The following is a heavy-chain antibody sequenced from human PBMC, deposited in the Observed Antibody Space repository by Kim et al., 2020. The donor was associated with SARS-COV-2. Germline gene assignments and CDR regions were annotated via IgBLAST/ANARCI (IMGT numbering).Heavy chain of an antibody. J-gene: IGHJ4*02. D-gene: IGHD2-21*01. V-gene: IGHV3-23*01. CDR3: MKGGWGWIWDH. CDR1: GFTFTGHA. CDR2: IDGSDGTT. Sequence: GGSLRLSCTTSGFTFTGHAMSWVRQAPGKGLEWVSSIDGSDGTTYYVDSVRGRFTISRDDSTNTLYLQMSALRGDDTAVYYCMKGGWGWIWDHWGQGTL.